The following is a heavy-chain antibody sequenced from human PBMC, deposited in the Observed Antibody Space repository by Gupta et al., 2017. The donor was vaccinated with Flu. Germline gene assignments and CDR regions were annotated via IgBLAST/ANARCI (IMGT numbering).Heavy chain of an antibody. D-gene: IGHD5-12*01. CDR2: ISFHGSDE. CDR3: VRVHSGYHSGGDYFDY. CDR1: GFTFGTYT. Sequence: QVKLVESGGGVVQPGRSLRLSCAVSGFTFGTYTMQWVRQAPGKGLEWVAIISFHGSDEYYADSVKGRFTISRDNPKNTLYLQMNSLRPEDTAMYYCVRVHSGYHSGGDYFDYWGQGTLVTVSS. V-gene: IGHV3-30-3*01. J-gene: IGHJ4*02.